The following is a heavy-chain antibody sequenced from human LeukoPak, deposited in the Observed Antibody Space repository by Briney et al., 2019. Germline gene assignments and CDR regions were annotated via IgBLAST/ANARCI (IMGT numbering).Heavy chain of an antibody. Sequence: ASVKVSCKASGYTFTSYGISWVRQAPGQGLEWMGWISAYNGNTNYAQKLQGRVTMTTDTSTSTAYMELRSLRSDDTAVYYCARVPGGYYDILTGYPSGYWGQGTLVTVSS. CDR2: ISAYNGNT. V-gene: IGHV1-18*01. CDR3: ARVPGGYYDILTGYPSGY. CDR1: GYTFTSYG. D-gene: IGHD3-9*01. J-gene: IGHJ4*02.